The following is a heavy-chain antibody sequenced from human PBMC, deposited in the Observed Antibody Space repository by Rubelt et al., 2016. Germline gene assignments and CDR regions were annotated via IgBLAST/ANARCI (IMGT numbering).Heavy chain of an antibody. CDR3: ARIVGAFYYFDY. D-gene: IGHD1-26*01. CDR1: GYSFTSCW. V-gene: IGHV5-51*01. Sequence: EVQLVQYGAEVKKPGESLKISCKGSGYSFTSCWLVWVRHMAGKGLEWMGTIHPGNSDTRYSPSYPGQVTIAPDKSISTAYLQWSSLKASDTAMYYCARIVGAFYYFDYWGQGTLVTVSS. J-gene: IGHJ4*02. CDR2: IHPGNSDT.